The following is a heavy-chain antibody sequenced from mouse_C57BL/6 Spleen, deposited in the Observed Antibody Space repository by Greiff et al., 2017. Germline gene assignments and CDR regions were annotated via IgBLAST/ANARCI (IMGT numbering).Heavy chain of an antibody. Sequence: QVQLQQPGAELVKPGASVTLSCKASGYTFTSYWMHWVKQRPGQGLEWIGMIHPNSGSTNYNEKFKSKATLTVDKSSSTAYMQLSSLTSEDSAVYYCARDGYDDFDVWGTGTTVTVSA. V-gene: IGHV1-64*01. CDR3: ARDGYDDFDV. D-gene: IGHD2-2*01. J-gene: IGHJ1*03. CDR2: IHPNSGST. CDR1: GYTFTSYW.